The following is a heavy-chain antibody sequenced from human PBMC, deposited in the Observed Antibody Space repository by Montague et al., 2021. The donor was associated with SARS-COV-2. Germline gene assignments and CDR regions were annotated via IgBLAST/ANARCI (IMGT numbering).Heavy chain of an antibody. CDR3: ARDGSYSSGWYGVDYYYGMDV. CDR1: GGSISSGGYY. CDR2: IYYSGST. J-gene: IGHJ6*02. Sequence: TLSLTCTVSGGSISSGGYYWSWIRQHPGKGLEWIGYIYYSGSTYYNPSLKSRVTISVDTSKNQFSLKLSSVTAADTAVYYCARDGSYSSGWYGVDYYYGMDVWGQGTTVTVSS. V-gene: IGHV4-31*03. D-gene: IGHD6-19*01.